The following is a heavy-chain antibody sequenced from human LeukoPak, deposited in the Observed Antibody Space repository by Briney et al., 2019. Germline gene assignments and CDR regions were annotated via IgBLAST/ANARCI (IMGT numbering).Heavy chain of an antibody. CDR2: IATAWDT. Sequence: PGGSLRLSCAASGFTFSSFDMHWVRQPTGQGLEWARDIATAWDTYYPCYVECRFNLSRDNAKNSLYLQMNSLTAGDTAVYYCARGPPRGKDYYMDVWGKGTTVTVSS. J-gene: IGHJ6*03. V-gene: IGHV3-13*01. D-gene: IGHD1-1*01. CDR3: ARGPPRGKDYYMDV. CDR1: GFTFSSFD.